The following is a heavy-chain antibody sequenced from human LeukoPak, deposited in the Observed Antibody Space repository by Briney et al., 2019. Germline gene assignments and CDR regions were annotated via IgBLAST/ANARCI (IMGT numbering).Heavy chain of an antibody. CDR1: GFTFSTYS. V-gene: IGHV3-48*01. CDR3: ARDKDWAFDY. CDR2: ISPSSEII. Sequence: TGGSLRLSCTAAGFTFSTYSMNWVRQAPGKGLEWVSHISPSSEIISYADSVKGRFTISRDNDKNSLYLQMNSLRAEDMAVYYCARDKDWAFDYWGQGTLVPVSS. J-gene: IGHJ4*02. D-gene: IGHD3-9*01.